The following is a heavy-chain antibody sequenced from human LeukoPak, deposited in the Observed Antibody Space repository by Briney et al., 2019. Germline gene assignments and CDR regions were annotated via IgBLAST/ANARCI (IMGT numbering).Heavy chain of an antibody. J-gene: IGHJ4*02. V-gene: IGHV3-23*01. CDR2: ISGSGGST. D-gene: IGHD3-3*01. Sequence: GGSLRLSCAAPGFTFSSYAMSWVRQAPGKGLEWVSAISGSGGSTYYADSVKGRFTISRDNSKNTLYLQMNSLRAEDTAVYYCAKTYYDFWSGYYPLDYWGQGTLVTVSS. CDR1: GFTFSSYA. CDR3: AKTYYDFWSGYYPLDY.